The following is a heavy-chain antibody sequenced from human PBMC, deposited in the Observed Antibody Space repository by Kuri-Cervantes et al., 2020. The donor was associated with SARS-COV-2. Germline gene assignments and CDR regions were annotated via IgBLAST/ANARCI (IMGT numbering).Heavy chain of an antibody. CDR1: GGSISSYY. CDR2: IYTSGST. Sequence: GSLRLSCTVSGGSISSYYWSWIRQPAGKGLEWIGRIYTSGSTNYNPSLKSRVTMSVDTSKNQFSLKLSSVTAADTAVYYCARQDSGSPAPYFDYWGQGTLVTVSS. J-gene: IGHJ4*02. CDR3: ARQDSGSPAPYFDY. V-gene: IGHV4-4*07. D-gene: IGHD1-26*01.